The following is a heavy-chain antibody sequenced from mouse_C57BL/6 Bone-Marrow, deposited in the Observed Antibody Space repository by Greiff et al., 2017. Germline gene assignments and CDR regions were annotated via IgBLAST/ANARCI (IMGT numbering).Heavy chain of an antibody. Sequence: VQLQQPGAELVRPGTSVKLSCKASGYTFTSYWMHWVKQRPGQGLEWIGVIDPSDSYTNYNQKFKGKATLTVDTSSSTAYMQLSSLTSEDSAVYYCARYEYWGQGTTLTVSS. V-gene: IGHV1-59*01. D-gene: IGHD2-12*01. CDR3: ARYEY. CDR1: GYTFTSYW. CDR2: IDPSDSYT. J-gene: IGHJ2*01.